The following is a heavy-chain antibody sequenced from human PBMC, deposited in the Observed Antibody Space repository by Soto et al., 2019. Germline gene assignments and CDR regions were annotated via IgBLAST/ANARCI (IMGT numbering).Heavy chain of an antibody. CDR1: GYTFTSYG. V-gene: IGHV1-18*04. CDR3: ARVGFEYSSSSRAFDI. D-gene: IGHD6-6*01. Sequence: ASVKVSCKASGYTFTSYGISWVRQAPGQGLEWMGWISAYNGNTNYAQKLQGRVTMTTDTSTSTAYMELRGLRSDDTAVYYCARVGFEYSSSSRAFDIWGQGTMVTVSS. CDR2: ISAYNGNT. J-gene: IGHJ3*02.